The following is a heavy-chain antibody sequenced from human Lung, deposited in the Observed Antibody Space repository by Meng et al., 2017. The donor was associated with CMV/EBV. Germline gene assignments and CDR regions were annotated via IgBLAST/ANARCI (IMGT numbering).Heavy chain of an antibody. CDR2: ISAYNGNT. Sequence: ASXXVSXKASGYSFSSYGINWVRQAPGQGLEWLGWISAYNGNTNYAQKLEARVTMTTDTSTSTAYMELRSLRSDDTAVYYCARDRWYYDPFLGPVGGMDVWXQGTXVTVSS. J-gene: IGHJ6*02. D-gene: IGHD3-22*01. V-gene: IGHV1-18*01. CDR1: GYSFSSYG. CDR3: ARDRWYYDPFLGPVGGMDV.